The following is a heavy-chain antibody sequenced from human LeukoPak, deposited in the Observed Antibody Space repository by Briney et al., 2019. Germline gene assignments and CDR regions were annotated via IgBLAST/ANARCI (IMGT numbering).Heavy chain of an antibody. CDR3: TKDIGTGGYAFDY. CDR2: ISWNSNTT. Sequence: GGTLRLSCAAAGFTFDDYAIHWVRQAPEKGLEWVSGISWNSNTTVYADSVKGRFTISRDNAKNCLYLQMNSLRAEDTAVYYCTKDIGTGGYAFDYWGQGTLVTVSS. D-gene: IGHD5-12*01. V-gene: IGHV3-9*01. J-gene: IGHJ4*02. CDR1: GFTFDDYA.